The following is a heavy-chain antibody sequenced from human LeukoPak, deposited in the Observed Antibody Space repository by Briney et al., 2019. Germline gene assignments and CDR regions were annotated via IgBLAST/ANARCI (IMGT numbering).Heavy chain of an antibody. CDR1: GFAFSSYS. CDR2: ISSSSSYI. CDR3: ARGPRYGSGSYPAD. Sequence: GSLRLSCAASGFAFSSYSMNWVRQAPGKGLEWVSSISSSSSYIYYADSVKGRFTISRDNAKNSLYLQMNSLRAEDTAVYYCARGPRYGSGSYPADWGQGTLVTVSS. J-gene: IGHJ4*02. D-gene: IGHD3-10*01. V-gene: IGHV3-21*01.